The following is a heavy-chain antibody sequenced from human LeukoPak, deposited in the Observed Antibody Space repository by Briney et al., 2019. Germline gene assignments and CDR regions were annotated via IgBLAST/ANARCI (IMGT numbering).Heavy chain of an antibody. CDR1: GFTSSSYW. J-gene: IGHJ5*02. Sequence: GGSLRLSCAASGFTSSSYWMHWVRQVPGKGLVWVSRISGDGTARNYADSVKGRFTISRDNSKNTLYLQVNSLRAEDTAVYYCAKDPYRVIVATGNYLDPWGQGTLVTVSS. CDR3: AKDPYRVIVATGNYLDP. CDR2: ISGDGTAR. V-gene: IGHV3-74*01. D-gene: IGHD2-21*01.